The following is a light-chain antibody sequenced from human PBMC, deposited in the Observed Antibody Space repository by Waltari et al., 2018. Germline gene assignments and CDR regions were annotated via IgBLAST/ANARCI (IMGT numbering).Light chain of an antibody. CDR3: DAWDDSLNVPL. CDR1: GSNIGSNT. V-gene: IGLV1-44*01. J-gene: IGLJ2*01. CDR2: NGS. Sequence: QSVLSQPPSASGTPGQRFTISCSGSGSNIGSNTVNWYQLLPGTAPALLNKNGSQRPAGVPDRFSGPKSGTAATLAIRELQAEDEADYYCDAWDDSLNVPLFGGGTKLTVL.